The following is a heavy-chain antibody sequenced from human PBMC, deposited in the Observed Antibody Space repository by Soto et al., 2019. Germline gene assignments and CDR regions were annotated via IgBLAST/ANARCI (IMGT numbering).Heavy chain of an antibody. CDR2: IWYDGRNQ. D-gene: IGHD1-26*01. J-gene: IGHJ4*02. Sequence: ESGGGVVQPGRSLRLSCIASGFIFNDYGMHWVRQAPGKGLEWVAGIWYDGRNQDYADSGKGRLTISRDNSRNTLSLEVTSLRVEDTAVYYCARGRSRYSDSDLAYWGQGTQVTVSS. V-gene: IGHV3-33*01. CDR3: ARGRSRYSDSDLAY. CDR1: GFIFNDYG.